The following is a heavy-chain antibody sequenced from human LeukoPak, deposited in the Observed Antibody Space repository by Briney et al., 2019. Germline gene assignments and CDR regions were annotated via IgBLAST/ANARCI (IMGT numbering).Heavy chain of an antibody. CDR1: GGSFSGYY. CDR2: INHSGST. Sequence: MSSETLSLTCAVYGGSFSGYYWSWIRQPPGKGLEWIGEINHSGSTNYNPSLKSRVTISVDTSKNQFSLKLSSVTAADTAVYYCARRGSSGWYVYFQHWGQGTLVTVSS. CDR3: ARRGSSGWYVYFQH. D-gene: IGHD6-19*01. J-gene: IGHJ1*01. V-gene: IGHV4-34*01.